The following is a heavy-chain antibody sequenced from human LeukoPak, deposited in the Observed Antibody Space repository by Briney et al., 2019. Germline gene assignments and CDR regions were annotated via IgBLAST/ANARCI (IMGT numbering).Heavy chain of an antibody. J-gene: IGHJ5*02. CDR3: ARDHTATATPHWFDP. D-gene: IGHD5-18*01. CDR1: GFTFSDYY. V-gene: IGHV3-11*01. CDR2: ISSSGSTI. Sequence: GGSLRLSCAASGFTFSDYYMSWIRQAPGKGLEWVSYISSSGSTIYYADSVKGRFTISRDNAKNSLYLQMNSLRAEDTAVYYCARDHTATATPHWFDPWGQGTLVTVSS.